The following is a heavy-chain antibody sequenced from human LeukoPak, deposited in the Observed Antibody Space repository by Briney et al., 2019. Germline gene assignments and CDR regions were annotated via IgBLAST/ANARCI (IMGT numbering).Heavy chain of an antibody. CDR1: GYTFTSYD. CDR3: ARVKSQRAARPGNWFDP. D-gene: IGHD6-6*01. CDR2: MNPNSGNT. Sequence: GASVKVSCKASGYTFTSYDINWVRQATGQGLEWMGWMNPNSGNTGYAQKFQGRVTMTRNTSISTAYMELSSLRSEDTAVYYCARVKSQRAARPGNWFDPWGQGTLVTVSS. J-gene: IGHJ5*02. V-gene: IGHV1-8*01.